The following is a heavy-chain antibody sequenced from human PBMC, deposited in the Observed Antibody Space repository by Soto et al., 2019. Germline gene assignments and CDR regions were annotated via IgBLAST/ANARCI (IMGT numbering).Heavy chain of an antibody. V-gene: IGHV3-30*18. CDR3: AKDRRGYSYDLEYAFDI. D-gene: IGHD5-18*01. Sequence: QVQLVESGGGVVQPGRSLRLSCAASGFTFSSYGMHWVRQAPGKGLEWVAVISYDGSNKYYADSVKGRFTISRDNSKNXPYLQMNSLRAEDTAVYYCAKDRRGYSYDLEYAFDIWGQGTMVTVSS. J-gene: IGHJ3*02. CDR2: ISYDGSNK. CDR1: GFTFSSYG.